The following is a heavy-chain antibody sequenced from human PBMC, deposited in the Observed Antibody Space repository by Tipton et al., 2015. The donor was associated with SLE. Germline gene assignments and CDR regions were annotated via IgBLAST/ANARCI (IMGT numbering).Heavy chain of an antibody. J-gene: IGHJ3*01. V-gene: IGHV4-59*08. CDR3: ARHMSVTYANFDV. CDR2: VFYSGNT. D-gene: IGHD2-21*02. Sequence: TLSLTCTVSGASMSGDYWSWIRQPPGGGLEWIGYVFYSGNTRYNPSLQSRVSTSIDTSKSRFSLRLTSVTAADTAIYYCARHMSVTYANFDVWGQGTVVTVSS. CDR1: GASMSGDY.